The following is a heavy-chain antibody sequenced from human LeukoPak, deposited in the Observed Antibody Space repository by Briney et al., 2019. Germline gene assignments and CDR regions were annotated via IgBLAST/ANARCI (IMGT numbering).Heavy chain of an antibody. CDR1: GFTFSSYA. CDR2: ISWNSGSI. V-gene: IGHV3-9*01. D-gene: IGHD3-22*01. Sequence: PGGPLRLSCAASGFTFSSYAMHWVRQAPGKGLEWVSGISWNSGSIGYADSVKGRFTISRDNAKNSLYLQMNSLRAEDTALYYCAKGNMIVVSAPFDYWGQGTLVTVSS. J-gene: IGHJ4*02. CDR3: AKGNMIVVSAPFDY.